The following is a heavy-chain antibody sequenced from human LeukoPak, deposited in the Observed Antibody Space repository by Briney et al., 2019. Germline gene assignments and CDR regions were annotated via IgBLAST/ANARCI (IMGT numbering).Heavy chain of an antibody. J-gene: IGHJ4*02. D-gene: IGHD1-26*01. CDR3: ARGVATTHSTVIDY. CDR1: GYTFTGYY. V-gene: IGHV1-2*06. CDR2: INPNSGGT. Sequence: GASVKVSCKASGYTFTGYYMHWVRQAPGQGLEWMGRINPNSGGTNYAQKFQGRVTMTRDTSISTAYMELSRLRSDDTAVYYCARGVATTHSTVIDYWGQGTLVTVSS.